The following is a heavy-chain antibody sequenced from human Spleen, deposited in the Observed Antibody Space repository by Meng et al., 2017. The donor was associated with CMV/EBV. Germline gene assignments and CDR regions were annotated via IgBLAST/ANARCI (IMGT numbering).Heavy chain of an antibody. D-gene: IGHD3-16*01. CDR2: INHSGST. V-gene: IGHV4-34*01. J-gene: IGHJ5*02. CDR3: ARVLRGAAFGGAGQKNWFDP. CDR1: VRSFRGNY. Sequence: VHGQGWAAGLLTPSGALRPPGAFYVRSFRGNYRSWIHQPPGKGLAGIGEINHSGSTNYNPSLKSRVTISVDTSKNQFSLKLSSVTAADTAVYYCARVLRGAAFGGAGQKNWFDPWGQGTLVTVSS.